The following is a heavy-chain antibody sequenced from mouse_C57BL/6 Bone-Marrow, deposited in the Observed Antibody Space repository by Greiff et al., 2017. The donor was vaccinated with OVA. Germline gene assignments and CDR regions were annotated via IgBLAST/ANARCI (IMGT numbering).Heavy chain of an antibody. D-gene: IGHD3-3*01. CDR2: ISYDGSN. J-gene: IGHJ2*01. CDR1: GYSITSGYY. Sequence: EVQRVESGPGLVKPSQSLSLTCSVTGYSITSGYYWNWIRQFPGNKLEWMGYISYDGSNNYNPSLKNRISITRDTSKNQFFLKLNSVTTEDTATYYCAREGGDPFDYWGQGTTLTVSS. V-gene: IGHV3-6*01. CDR3: AREGGDPFDY.